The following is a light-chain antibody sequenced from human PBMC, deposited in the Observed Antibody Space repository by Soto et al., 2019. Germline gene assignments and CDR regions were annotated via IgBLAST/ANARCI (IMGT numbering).Light chain of an antibody. CDR3: QQYNSYSLT. CDR2: DAS. Sequence: IQMTQSPSTLSASVGDRVTITCRASQSISSWLAWYQQKPGKAPKLLIYDASSLESGVPSRFSGSGSGTEFTLTISSMQPDDFANYYCQQYNSYSLTFGQGTKVDXK. V-gene: IGKV1-5*01. J-gene: IGKJ1*01. CDR1: QSISSW.